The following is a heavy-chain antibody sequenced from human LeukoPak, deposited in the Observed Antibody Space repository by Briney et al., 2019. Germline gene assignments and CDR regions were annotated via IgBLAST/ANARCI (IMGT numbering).Heavy chain of an antibody. CDR2: IRSRANRFET. J-gene: IGHJ5*02. CDR3: TRPVPSSSPLMGFDP. D-gene: IGHD2-2*01. Sequence: GGSLKLSCAASGFTFSGSAMHWVHQASGKGLEWVSRIRSRANRFETAYAALVKGRFTISRDDSKNTAYLEMNSLKTEDTAVYYCTRPVPSSSPLMGFDPWGQGTLVTVSS. CDR1: GFTFSGSA. V-gene: IGHV3-73*01.